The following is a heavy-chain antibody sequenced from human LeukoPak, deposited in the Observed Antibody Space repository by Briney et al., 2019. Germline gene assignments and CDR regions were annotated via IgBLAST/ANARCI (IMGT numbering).Heavy chain of an antibody. CDR3: TTERT. V-gene: IGHV3-15*01. CDR1: GFTFTNAW. J-gene: IGHJ5*02. Sequence: GGSLRLSCAASGFTFTNAWMSWVRQAPGKGLEWVGRIRSKIDGETADYVAPVKGRFIVSRDDSKNTLYLQMDSLKNEDTAVYYCTTERTWGQGTLVTVSS. CDR2: IRSKIDGETA.